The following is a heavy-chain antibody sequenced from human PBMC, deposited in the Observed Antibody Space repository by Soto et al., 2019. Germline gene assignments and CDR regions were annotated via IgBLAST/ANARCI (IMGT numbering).Heavy chain of an antibody. V-gene: IGHV1-69*01. CDR2: SIPIFGTA. Sequence: QVQLVQSGAEVKKPASSVKVSCKASGGTFNNYPITWVRQAPGEGLEWMGGSIPIFGTANYAQNFQGRVTISVDESTSTAYMERSSLRSEDTAVYYCARGRGYSGDDHYYYFDMDVWGQGTTGTVSS. CDR3: ARGRGYSGDDHYYYFDMDV. CDR1: GGTFNNYP. J-gene: IGHJ6*02. D-gene: IGHD5-12*01.